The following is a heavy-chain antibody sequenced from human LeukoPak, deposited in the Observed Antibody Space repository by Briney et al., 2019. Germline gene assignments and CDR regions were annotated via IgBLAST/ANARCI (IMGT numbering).Heavy chain of an antibody. J-gene: IGHJ4*02. D-gene: IGHD6-13*01. Sequence: GGSLRLSCAASGFTFSSYSMNWVRQAPGKGLEWVVNIKQDGSEKYYVDSVKGRFTISRDNAKNSLYLQMNSLRAEDTAVYYCARDGVAAAFDYWGQGTLVTVSS. CDR3: ARDGVAAAFDY. CDR2: IKQDGSEK. CDR1: GFTFSSYS. V-gene: IGHV3-7*01.